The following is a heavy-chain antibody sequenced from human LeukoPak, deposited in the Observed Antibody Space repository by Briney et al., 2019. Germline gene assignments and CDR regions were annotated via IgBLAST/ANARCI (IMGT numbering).Heavy chain of an antibody. CDR2: IRSKANSYAT. CDR1: GFTFSGSA. Sequence: GGSLKLSCAASGFTFSGSAMHWVRQASGKGLEWVGRIRSKANSYATAYAASVKGRFTISRDDSKNTAYLQMNSLKTEDTAVYYCTGTYYYDSSGRNDAFDIWGQGTMVTVSS. V-gene: IGHV3-73*01. D-gene: IGHD3-22*01. J-gene: IGHJ3*02. CDR3: TGTYYYDSSGRNDAFDI.